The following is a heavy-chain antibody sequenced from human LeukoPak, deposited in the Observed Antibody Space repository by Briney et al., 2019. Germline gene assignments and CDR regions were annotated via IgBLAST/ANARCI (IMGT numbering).Heavy chain of an antibody. Sequence: GASVKVSFNTSGYTFTDHYMHWVRQAPGQGLEWMGWINPNSGGTNYAQKFQGSVTMIRDTSIPTAYMELSRLRSDDTAVYYCARDAIAFAYWGQGTLVTVSS. D-gene: IGHD2-21*01. CDR1: GYTFTDHY. J-gene: IGHJ4*02. V-gene: IGHV1-2*02. CDR3: ARDAIAFAY. CDR2: INPNSGGT.